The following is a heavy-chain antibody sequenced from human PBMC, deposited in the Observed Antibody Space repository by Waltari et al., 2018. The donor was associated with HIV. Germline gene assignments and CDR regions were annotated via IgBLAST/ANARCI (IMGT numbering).Heavy chain of an antibody. V-gene: IGHV1-3*01. CDR3: ARDGARITIYGGGFDY. J-gene: IGHJ4*02. Sequence: QVQLVQSGAEVKKPGASVKVSCTASGYTFPTYAIPWVLQARGQRLEWMGWINAGNGNTKYSQTFQGRVTITRDTSATTAYMEVSSLTSEDTAVYYCARDGARITIYGGGFDYWGQGTPVIVSS. CDR1: GYTFPTYA. D-gene: IGHD3-3*01. CDR2: INAGNGNT.